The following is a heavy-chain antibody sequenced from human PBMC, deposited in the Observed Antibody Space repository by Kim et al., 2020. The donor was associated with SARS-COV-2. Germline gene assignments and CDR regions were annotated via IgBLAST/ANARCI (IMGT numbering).Heavy chain of an antibody. D-gene: IGHD1-7*01. CDR3: ARKVYVAGTNNY. CDR2: IYSGGST. V-gene: IGHV3-66*01. J-gene: IGHJ4*02. Sequence: GGSLRLSCAASGFTVSSNYMSWVRQAPGKGLEWVSIIYSGGSTNYAESVKGRCTISRENSKNTLYLQMTSLRAEDTAVYYCARKVYVAGTNNYWGQGNL. CDR1: GFTVSSNY.